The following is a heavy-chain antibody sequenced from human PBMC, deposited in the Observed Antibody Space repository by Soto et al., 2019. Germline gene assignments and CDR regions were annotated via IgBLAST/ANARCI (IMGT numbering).Heavy chain of an antibody. CDR1: GFTFGDYA. V-gene: IGHV3-49*03. Sequence: AGGSLRLSCTASGFTFGDYAMSWFRQAQGKGLEWVGFIRSKAYGGTTEYAASVKGRFTISRDDSKSIAYLQMNSLKTEDTAVYYCTRGTQLLWFGVDQYGMDVWGQGTTVTVSS. CDR3: TRGTQLLWFGVDQYGMDV. CDR2: IRSKAYGGTT. J-gene: IGHJ6*02. D-gene: IGHD3-10*01.